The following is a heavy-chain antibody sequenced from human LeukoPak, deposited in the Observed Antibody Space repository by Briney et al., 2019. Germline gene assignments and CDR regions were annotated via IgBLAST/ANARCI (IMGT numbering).Heavy chain of an antibody. V-gene: IGHV3-23*01. D-gene: IGHD5-18*01. CDR3: AKRVAMVFHDAFDI. CDR2: IRSSDGRT. Sequence: GGSLRLSCAASGFTFSSYWMSWVRQAPGKGLEWVSAIRSSDGRTFYADSVKGRFTISRDNSKNTLYLQMNSLRAEDTAVYYCAKRVAMVFHDAFDIRGQGTMVTVSS. CDR1: GFTFSSYW. J-gene: IGHJ3*02.